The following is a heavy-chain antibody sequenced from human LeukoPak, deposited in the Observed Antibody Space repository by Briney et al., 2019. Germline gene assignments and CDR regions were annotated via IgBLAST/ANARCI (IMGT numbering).Heavy chain of an antibody. D-gene: IGHD2-2*01. V-gene: IGHV3-48*03. J-gene: IGHJ4*02. CDR3: ARDRPRVGLDY. Sequence: PGGSLRLSCAASGFTFSSYEMNWVRQAPRKGLEWVSYISISGSTIHYADSVKGRFTISRNNAKNALYLQMNSLRAEDMAVYYCARDRPRVGLDYWGQGTLVTVSS. CDR1: GFTFSSYE. CDR2: ISISGSTI.